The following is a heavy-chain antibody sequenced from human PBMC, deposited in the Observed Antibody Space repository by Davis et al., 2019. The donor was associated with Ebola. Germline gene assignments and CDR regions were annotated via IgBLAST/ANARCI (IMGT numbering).Heavy chain of an antibody. D-gene: IGHD3-9*01. V-gene: IGHV4-61*10. CDR2: KFDSGPS. J-gene: IGHJ2*01. CDR3: ARRYLRGWYFDL. CDR1: GDSISSGSYY. Sequence: SETLSLTCTVSGDSISSGSYYWSWIRQPAGKGLEWIGYKFDSGPSNYNPSLQSRVTISIDTSKNQFSLKLTSVTAADTAVYYCARRYLRGWYFDLWGRGTLATVSS.